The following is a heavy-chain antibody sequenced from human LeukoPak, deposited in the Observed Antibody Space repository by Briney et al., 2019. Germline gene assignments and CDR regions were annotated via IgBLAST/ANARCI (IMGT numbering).Heavy chain of an antibody. CDR1: GFTFSSYS. Sequence: GGSLRLSCAASGFTFSSYSMNWVRQAPGKGLVWVSRIDSDGSSTSYADSVKGRFTISRDNAKNTLYLQMNSLRAEDTAVYYCAREPGSGSYPIDYWGQGTLVTVSS. CDR2: IDSDGSST. J-gene: IGHJ4*02. CDR3: AREPGSGSYPIDY. V-gene: IGHV3-74*01. D-gene: IGHD3-10*01.